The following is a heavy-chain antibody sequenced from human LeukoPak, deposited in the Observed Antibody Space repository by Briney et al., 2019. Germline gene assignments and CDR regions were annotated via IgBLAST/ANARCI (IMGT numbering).Heavy chain of an antibody. CDR2: IYYSGST. CDR1: GGSISSYY. CDR3: ARVGDDIGGYFDY. V-gene: IGHV4-59*01. D-gene: IGHD1-26*01. Sequence: KPSETLCLTCTVSGGSISSYYWSWIRQPPGKGLEWIGYIYYSGSTNYNPSLKSRVTISVDTSKNQFSLKLSSVTAADTAVYYCARVGDDIGGYFDYWGQGTLVTVSS. J-gene: IGHJ4*02.